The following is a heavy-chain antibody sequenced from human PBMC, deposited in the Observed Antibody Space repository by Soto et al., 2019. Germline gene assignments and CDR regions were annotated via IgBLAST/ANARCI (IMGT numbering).Heavy chain of an antibody. CDR2: IYYSGST. Sequence: TLSLTSTVSRGSLSSGDYYWSWIRQPPVKGLEWIGYIYYSGSTYYNPSLKSQVTISVDTSKNQFSLKLSSVTAADTAVYYCARGRAAMVKGWFDPWGQGTLVTVSS. V-gene: IGHV4-30-4*01. CDR1: RGSLSSGDYY. D-gene: IGHD5-18*01. CDR3: ARGRAAMVKGWFDP. J-gene: IGHJ5*02.